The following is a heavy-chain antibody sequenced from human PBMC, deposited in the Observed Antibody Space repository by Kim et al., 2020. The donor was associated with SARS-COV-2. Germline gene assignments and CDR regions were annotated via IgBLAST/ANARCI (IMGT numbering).Heavy chain of an antibody. CDR2: VKEDGSEK. D-gene: IGHD2-15*01. CDR3: ATPLSRFCSSGSCYVHWFDS. CDR1: GFTFNSFW. Sequence: GGSLRLSCAASGFTFNSFWMSWVRQAPGKGPEWVANVKEDGSEKYYVESVKGRFTISRDNAKNSLYLEMNSLRAEDTAVYYCATPLSRFCSSGSCYVHWFDSWGQGIPVTVSS. V-gene: IGHV3-7*03. J-gene: IGHJ5*01.